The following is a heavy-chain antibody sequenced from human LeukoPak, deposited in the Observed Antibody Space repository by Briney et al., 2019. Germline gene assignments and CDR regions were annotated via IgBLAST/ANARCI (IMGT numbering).Heavy chain of an antibody. D-gene: IGHD6-19*01. J-gene: IGHJ4*02. V-gene: IGHV3-7*01. CDR3: ARVGPYSSGWHFDY. CDR2: IKQDGSEK. Sequence: PGGSLRLSCAASGFTFSSYGMSWVRQAPGKGLEWVANIKQDGSEKYYVNSVKGRFTISRDNAKNSLYLQMNSLRAEDTAVYYCARVGPYSSGWHFDYWGQGTLVTVSS. CDR1: GFTFSSYG.